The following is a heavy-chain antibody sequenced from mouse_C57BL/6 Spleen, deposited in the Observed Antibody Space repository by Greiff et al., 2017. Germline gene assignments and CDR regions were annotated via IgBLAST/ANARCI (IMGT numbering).Heavy chain of an antibody. V-gene: IGHV5-17*01. D-gene: IGHD2-5*01. CDR1: GFTFSDYG. Sequence: DVKLVESGGGLVKPGGSLKLSCADSGFTFSDYGMHWVRQAPEKGLEWVAYISSGSSTIYYADTVKGRFTISRDNAKNTLFLQMTSLRSEDTAMYYCARPYYSNYVAYWGQGTLVTVSA. J-gene: IGHJ3*01. CDR3: ARPYYSNYVAY. CDR2: ISSGSSTI.